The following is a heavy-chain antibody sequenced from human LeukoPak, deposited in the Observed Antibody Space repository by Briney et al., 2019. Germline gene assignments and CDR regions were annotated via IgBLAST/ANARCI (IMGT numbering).Heavy chain of an antibody. CDR1: GFSFSDYH. D-gene: IGHD1-1*01. V-gene: IGHV3-11*05. CDR2: LSKSGGDT. J-gene: IGHJ4*02. CDR3: ARARYWTTPFDN. Sequence: GGSLRLSCAASGFSFSDYHMCWIRQAPGKGLEWVSFLSKSGGDTNYVDSVKGRFTISRDNAKNSLYLQMNSPRVEDTAIYYCARARYWTTPFDNWGQGTPVTVSS.